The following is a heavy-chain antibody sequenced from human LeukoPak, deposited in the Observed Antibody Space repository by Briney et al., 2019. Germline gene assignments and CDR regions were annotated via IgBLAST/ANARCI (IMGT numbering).Heavy chain of an antibody. CDR2: MYPGDSDT. D-gene: IGHD2-15*01. Sequence: GESLKISCKGSGYTFTSYWIGWVRQMPGRGLEWMGIMYPGDSDTRYSPSFQGQVTISADKSINTAYLQWSSLTASDTAMYYCARQGADRYCSGDICYSGGFDYWGQGTLVTVSS. V-gene: IGHV5-51*01. CDR1: GYTFTSYW. CDR3: ARQGADRYCSGDICYSGGFDY. J-gene: IGHJ4*02.